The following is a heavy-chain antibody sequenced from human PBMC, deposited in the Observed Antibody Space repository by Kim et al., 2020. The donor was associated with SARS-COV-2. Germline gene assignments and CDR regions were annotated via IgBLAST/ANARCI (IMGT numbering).Heavy chain of an antibody. J-gene: IGHJ4*02. V-gene: IGHV1-2*02. Sequence: YAKNFHGRVTMTRDTSITTAYMDLSRLRSDDTAVYYCARGGMGWTSPDFDYWGQGTLVTVSS. D-gene: IGHD3-16*01. CDR3: ARGGMGWTSPDFDY.